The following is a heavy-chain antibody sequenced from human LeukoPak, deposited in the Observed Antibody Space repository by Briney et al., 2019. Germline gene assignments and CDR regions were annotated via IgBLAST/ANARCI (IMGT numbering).Heavy chain of an antibody. CDR3: ARDTLSGRYWATRTNFDY. CDR1: GFTFHLYA. J-gene: IGHJ4*02. V-gene: IGHV3-43*02. D-gene: IGHD1-26*01. Sequence: GGSPRLSCAASGFTFHLYAMHWVRLAPGKGLEWVSLITGDGRSTYYADSVKGRFTISRDNSKNSLYLQMSSLRTEDTALYYCARDTLSGRYWATRTNFDYWGQGTLVTVSS. CDR2: ITGDGRST.